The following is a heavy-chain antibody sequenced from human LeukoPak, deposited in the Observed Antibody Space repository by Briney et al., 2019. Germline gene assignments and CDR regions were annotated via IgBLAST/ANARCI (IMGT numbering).Heavy chain of an antibody. D-gene: IGHD2-2*02. CDR2: INPNSGGT. V-gene: IGHV1-2*02. J-gene: IGHJ4*02. CDR3: ARAGRIVVVPAAIPVGY. CDR1: GYTFTGYY. Sequence: WASVKVSCKASGYTFTGYYMHWARQAPGQGLEWMGWINPNSGGTNYAQKFQGRVTMTRDTSISTAYMELSRLRSDDTAVYYCARAGRIVVVPAAIPVGYWGQGTLVTVSS.